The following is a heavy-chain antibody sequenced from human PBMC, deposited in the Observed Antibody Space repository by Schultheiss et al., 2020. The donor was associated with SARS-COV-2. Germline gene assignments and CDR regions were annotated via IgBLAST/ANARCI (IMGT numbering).Heavy chain of an antibody. CDR3: ARLPTRLSYYYYYMDV. V-gene: IGHV5-51*01. D-gene: IGHD2-2*01. Sequence: GGSLRLSCKGSGYSFTSYWIGWVRQMPGKGLEWMGIIYSGDSDTRYSPSFQGQVTISADKSISTAYLQWSSLKASDTAMYYCARLPTRLSYYYYYMDVWGKGTTVTVSS. CDR2: IYSGDSDT. CDR1: GYSFTSYW. J-gene: IGHJ6*03.